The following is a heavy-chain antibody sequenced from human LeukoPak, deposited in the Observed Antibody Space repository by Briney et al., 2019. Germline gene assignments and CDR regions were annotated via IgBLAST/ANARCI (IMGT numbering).Heavy chain of an antibody. CDR2: ISGSNGNT. J-gene: IGHJ4*02. CDR1: GYNFVRYG. Sequence: ASVKVSCKASGYNFVRYGISWVRQAPGQGLEWVGWISGSNGNTNYAQKFQGRVTTSTDTFTGTAYMELRNLRHDDTAVYYCARSGRGTYYYFDVWGQGTLVSVSS. D-gene: IGHD1-26*01. CDR3: ARSGRGTYYYFDV. V-gene: IGHV1-18*01.